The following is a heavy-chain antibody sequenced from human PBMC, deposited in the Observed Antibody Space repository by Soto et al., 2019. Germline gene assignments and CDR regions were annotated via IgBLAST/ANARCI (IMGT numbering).Heavy chain of an antibody. J-gene: IGHJ6*02. CDR2: INPNSGGT. CDR1: GYTFTGYH. CDR3: ARDRRYCSSTSCPYYYGMDV. D-gene: IGHD2-2*01. Sequence: ASVKVSCKASGYTFTGYHMHWVRQAPGQGLEWMGWINPNSGGTNYAQKFQGWVTMTRDTSISTAYMELSRLRSDDTAVYYCARDRRYCSSTSCPYYYGMDVWGQGTTVTVSS. V-gene: IGHV1-2*04.